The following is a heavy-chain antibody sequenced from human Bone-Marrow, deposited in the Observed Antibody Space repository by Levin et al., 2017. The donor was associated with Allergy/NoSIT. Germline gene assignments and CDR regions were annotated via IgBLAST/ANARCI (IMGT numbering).Heavy chain of an antibody. D-gene: IGHD5-12*01. Sequence: GGSLRLSCAASGFTFSSYWMHWVRQAPGKGLVWVSRTNEDGSTTDYADSAKGRFTISRDNAKNTLYLQMNSLRVEDTAVYYCARDLSGYSDYWGPGTLVTVSS. CDR1: GFTFSSYW. CDR2: TNEDGSTT. V-gene: IGHV3-74*01. J-gene: IGHJ4*02. CDR3: ARDLSGYSDY.